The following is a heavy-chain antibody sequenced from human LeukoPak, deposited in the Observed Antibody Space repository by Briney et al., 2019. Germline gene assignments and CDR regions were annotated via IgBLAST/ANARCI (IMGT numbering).Heavy chain of an antibody. V-gene: IGHV4-30-4*07. J-gene: IGHJ3*02. CDR1: GGSISSGGYS. Sequence: KPSETLSLTCAVSGGSISSGGYSWSWIRQPPGKGLEWIGYIYYSGSTYYNPSLKSRVTISVDMSKNQFSLKLSSVTAADTAVYYCAREVKSARRAFDIWGQGTMVTVSS. CDR2: IYYSGST. CDR3: AREVKSARRAFDI. D-gene: IGHD6-25*01.